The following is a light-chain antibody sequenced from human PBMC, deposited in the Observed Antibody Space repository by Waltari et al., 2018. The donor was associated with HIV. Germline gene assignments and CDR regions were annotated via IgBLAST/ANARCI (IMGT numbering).Light chain of an antibody. J-gene: IGLJ2*01. CDR2: RDN. V-gene: IGLV1-47*01. CDR1: TANIGANF. CDR3: AVLDDTLGGGV. Sequence: QSVLTQPPPASGTPGQKVTIPCSGGTANIGANFVFWFQQFPGTAPKLLIYRDNLRHSGVPARFSGSKSGTSASLTISGLRSDDEAHYFCAVLDDTLGGGVFGGGTKLTVL.